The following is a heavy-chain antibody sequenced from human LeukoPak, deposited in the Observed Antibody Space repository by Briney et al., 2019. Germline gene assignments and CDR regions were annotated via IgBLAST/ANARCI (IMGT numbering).Heavy chain of an antibody. CDR1: GYNFATYW. CDR2: IYPGDSNT. D-gene: IGHD6-19*01. V-gene: IGHV5-51*01. CDR3: ARLDLEVVGLVRYNWIDP. J-gene: IGHJ5*02. Sequence: GESLKISCKGSGYNFATYWIGWVRQMPGKGLEWMGIIYPGDSNTKYSPSFQGQVTMSADKSISTAYLQWSSLKASDTAMYYCARLDLEVVGLVRYNWIDPWGQGTLVTVSS.